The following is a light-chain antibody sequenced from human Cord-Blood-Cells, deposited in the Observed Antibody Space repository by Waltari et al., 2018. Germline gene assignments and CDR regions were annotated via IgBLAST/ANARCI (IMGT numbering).Light chain of an antibody. V-gene: IGKV1-39*01. CDR1: QRSISY. CDR2: AAS. CDR3: QQSVNTPYT. J-gene: IGKJ2*01. Sequence: DIQMTQSPSSLSASVGDTATIPCRASQRSISYLNWYQQKPGKAPKLLIYAASSLQSGVPSRFSGSGSGTDFTLTISSLQPEDFAAYYWQQSVNTPYTFGQGTKVEIK.